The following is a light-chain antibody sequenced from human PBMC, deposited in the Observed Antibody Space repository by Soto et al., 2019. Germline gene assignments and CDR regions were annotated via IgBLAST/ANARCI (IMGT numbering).Light chain of an antibody. V-gene: IGKV3-15*01. CDR2: GAS. CDR1: QSVRSN. CDR3: QQYNDWPLT. Sequence: EIVMTQSPVTLSVSPGERATLSCRASQSVRSNLAWYQQKPGQSPSLLIYGASTRATGIPARFSGTGSGTEFTLTISSLQSEDFALYYCQQYNDWPLTFGQGTKVDIK. J-gene: IGKJ1*01.